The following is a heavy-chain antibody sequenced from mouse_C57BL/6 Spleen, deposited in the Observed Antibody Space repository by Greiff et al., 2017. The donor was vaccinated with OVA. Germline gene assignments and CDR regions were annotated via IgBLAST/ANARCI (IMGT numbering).Heavy chain of an antibody. V-gene: IGHV1-59*01. J-gene: IGHJ3*01. CDR1: GYTFTSYW. CDR2: IDPSDSYT. CDR3: ARASPYGSSPLAY. Sequence: VQLQQSGAELVRPGTSVKLSCKASGYTFTSYWMHWVKQRPGQGLEWIGVIDPSDSYTNYNQKFKGKATLTVDTSSSTAYMQLSSLTSEDSAVYYCARASPYGSSPLAYWGQGTLVTVSA. D-gene: IGHD1-1*01.